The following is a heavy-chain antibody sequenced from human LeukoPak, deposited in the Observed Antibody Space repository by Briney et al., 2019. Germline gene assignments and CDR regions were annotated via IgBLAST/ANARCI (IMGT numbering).Heavy chain of an antibody. Sequence: ASVKVSCKVSGYTLTELSMHWVRQAPGKGLEWMGGFDPEDGETIHAQKFQGRVTMTEDTSTDAAYMELSSLRSEDTAVYYCATLPGGSYYYDSSGYKYYFDYWGQGTLVTVSS. J-gene: IGHJ4*02. CDR2: FDPEDGET. V-gene: IGHV1-24*01. CDR1: GYTLTELS. CDR3: ATLPGGSYYYDSSGYKYYFDY. D-gene: IGHD3-22*01.